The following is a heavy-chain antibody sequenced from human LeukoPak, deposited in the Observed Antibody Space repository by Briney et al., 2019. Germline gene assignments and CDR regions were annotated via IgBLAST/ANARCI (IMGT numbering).Heavy chain of an antibody. Sequence: SETLSPTCTVSGGSISSYYWSWIRQPPGKGLEWIGYIYYSGGTNYNPSLKSRVTILVDTSKNQFSLRLSSVTAADTAVYYCARVSGWYGVDYWGQGTLVTVSS. D-gene: IGHD6-19*01. J-gene: IGHJ4*02. CDR1: GGSISSYY. CDR2: IYYSGGT. CDR3: ARVSGWYGVDY. V-gene: IGHV4-59*01.